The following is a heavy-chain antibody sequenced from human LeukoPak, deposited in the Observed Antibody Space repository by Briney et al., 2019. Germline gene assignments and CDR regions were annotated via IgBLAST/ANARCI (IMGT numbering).Heavy chain of an antibody. CDR3: ARVRSFCSGGSCYRAIYDAFDI. D-gene: IGHD2-15*01. V-gene: IGHV1-2*02. CDR1: GYTFTGYY. Sequence: ASVKVSCKASGYTFTGYYMHWVRQAPGQGLEWMGWINPNSGGTNYAQKFQGRVTMTRDTSISTAYMELSRLRSDDTAVYYCARVRSFCSGGSCYRAIYDAFDIWGQGTMVTVSS. CDR2: INPNSGGT. J-gene: IGHJ3*02.